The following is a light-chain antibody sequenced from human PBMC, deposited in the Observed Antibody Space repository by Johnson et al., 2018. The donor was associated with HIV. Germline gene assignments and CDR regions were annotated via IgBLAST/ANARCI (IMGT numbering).Light chain of an antibody. Sequence: QSVLTQPPSVSAAPGQKVTISCSGSSSNIGNNYVSWYQQFPGTAPKLLIYDNNKRPSVIPDRFSGSKSGTSATLGITGLQTGDEADYYCGTWDSSLSAGYGFGTWTKVTVL. CDR1: SSNIGNNY. V-gene: IGLV1-51*01. CDR2: DNN. CDR3: GTWDSSLSAGYG. J-gene: IGLJ1*01.